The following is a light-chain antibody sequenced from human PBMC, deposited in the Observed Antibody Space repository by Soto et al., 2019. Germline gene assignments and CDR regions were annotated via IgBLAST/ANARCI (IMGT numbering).Light chain of an antibody. CDR1: QAISHY. CDR2: GAS. V-gene: IGKV1-17*03. Sequence: DIQMTQSPSAMSASVGDRVTITCRASQAISHYLAWFHQRPGKVPQRLIYGASTLESGVPSRFSGSGSGTEFTLTISSLQPEDFGTYYCQHYNSYSEAFGQGTKVDIK. CDR3: QHYNSYSEA. J-gene: IGKJ1*01.